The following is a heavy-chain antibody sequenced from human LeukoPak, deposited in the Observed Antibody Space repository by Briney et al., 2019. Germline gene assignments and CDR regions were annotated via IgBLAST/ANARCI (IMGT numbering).Heavy chain of an antibody. CDR3: ARDSTGGGYFDY. J-gene: IGHJ4*02. V-gene: IGHV3-53*01. D-gene: IGHD2-8*02. CDR2: IYSGGST. Sequence: GGSLRLSCAASGFTFSSYWMSWVRQAPGKGLEWVSVIYSGGSTYYADSVKGRFTISRDNSKNTLYLQMNSLRAEDTAVYYCARDSTGGGYFDYWGQGTLVTVSS. CDR1: GFTFSSYW.